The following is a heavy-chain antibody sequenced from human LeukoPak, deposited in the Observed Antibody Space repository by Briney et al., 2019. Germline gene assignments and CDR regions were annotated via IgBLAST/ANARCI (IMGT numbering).Heavy chain of an antibody. D-gene: IGHD6-13*01. J-gene: IGHJ5*02. CDR1: GYTFTGYY. V-gene: IGHV1-2*02. CDR2: INPNSGGT. CDR3: ARGRAVAAYNWFDP. Sequence: ASVKVSCKASGYTFTGYYMHWVRQAPGQGLEWMGWINPNSGGTNYAQKFQGRVTMTRNTSISTAYMELSSLRSEDTAVYYCARGRAVAAYNWFDPWGQGTLVTVSS.